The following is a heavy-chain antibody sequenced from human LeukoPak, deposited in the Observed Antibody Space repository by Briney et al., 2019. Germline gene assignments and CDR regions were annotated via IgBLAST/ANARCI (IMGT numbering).Heavy chain of an antibody. J-gene: IGHJ4*02. D-gene: IGHD2-15*01. CDR3: AKAEAIAVVVVAATLYDY. V-gene: IGHV3-23*01. CDR2: ISGSGGST. CDR1: GFTFSSYA. Sequence: GASLRLSCAASGFTFSSYAMSWVRQAPGKGLEWVSAISGSGGSTYYADSVKGRFTISRDNSKNTLYLQMNSLRAEDTAVHYCAKAEAIAVVVVAATLYDYWGQGTLVTVSS.